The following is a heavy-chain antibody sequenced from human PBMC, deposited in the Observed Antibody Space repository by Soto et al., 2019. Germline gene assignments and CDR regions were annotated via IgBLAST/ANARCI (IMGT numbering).Heavy chain of an antibody. V-gene: IGHV1-69*12. CDR3: ARDRGPSSGYYPYWFDP. CDR2: IIPIFGTA. J-gene: IGHJ5*02. Sequence: QVQLVQSGAEVKKPGSSVKVSCKASGGTFSSYAINWVRQAPGQGLEWMGGIIPIFGTANYAQKFQGRVTITADESTSTAYMYLSSLRSEDTAVYCCARDRGPSSGYYPYWFDPWGQGTLVTVSS. CDR1: GGTFSSYA. D-gene: IGHD3-22*01.